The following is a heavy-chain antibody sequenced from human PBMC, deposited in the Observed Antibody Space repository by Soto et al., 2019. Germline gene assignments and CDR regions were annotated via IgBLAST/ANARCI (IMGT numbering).Heavy chain of an antibody. V-gene: IGHV1-46*01. CDR3: AESRLWFGESLYYYYGMDV. CDR2: INPSGGST. D-gene: IGHD3-10*01. Sequence: ASVKVSCKASGYTFTSYYMHWVRQAPGQGLEWMGIINPSGGSTSYAQKFQGRVTMTRDTSTSTVYLELSSLRSEDTAVYYCAESRLWFGESLYYYYGMDVWGQGTTVTVSS. CDR1: GYTFTSYY. J-gene: IGHJ6*02.